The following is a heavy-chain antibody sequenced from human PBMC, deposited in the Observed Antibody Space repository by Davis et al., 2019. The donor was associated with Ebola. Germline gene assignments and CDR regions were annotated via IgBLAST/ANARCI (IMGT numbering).Heavy chain of an antibody. J-gene: IGHJ4*02. CDR3: ARGAGGWPDY. Sequence: AASVKVSCKASGYTFTDYYIHWVRQAPGQGLEWMGRINPKSGGPNYAQKFQGRVTMTRDTSISTAYMELSRLRSDDTAVYYCARGAGGWPDYWGQGTLVTVS. V-gene: IGHV1-2*06. CDR1: GYTFTDYY. D-gene: IGHD6-19*01. CDR2: INPKSGGP.